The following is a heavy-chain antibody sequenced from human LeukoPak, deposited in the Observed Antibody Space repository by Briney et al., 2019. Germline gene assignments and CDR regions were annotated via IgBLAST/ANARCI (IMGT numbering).Heavy chain of an antibody. CDR1: GFTFSSYE. CDR2: ISSRGSTT. V-gene: IGHV3-48*03. CDR3: ARDYYGSGSYLP. D-gene: IGHD3-10*01. J-gene: IGHJ5*02. Sequence: PGGSLRLSCAASGFTFSSYEMNWARQAPGKGLEWVSYISSRGSTTYYADSVKGRFTISRDNAKNPLYLQMNSLRAEDTAVYYCARDYYGSGSYLPWGQGTLVTVSS.